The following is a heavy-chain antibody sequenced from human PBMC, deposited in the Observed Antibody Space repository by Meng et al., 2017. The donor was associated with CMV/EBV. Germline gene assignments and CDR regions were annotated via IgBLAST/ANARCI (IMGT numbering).Heavy chain of an antibody. CDR1: GGSFSGYY. J-gene: IGHJ5*02. CDR2: INHSGST. D-gene: IGHD3-3*01. V-gene: IGHV4-34*01. CDR3: ARGSRRLPRFNWFDP. Sequence: QGQLPQVGAGLLKPSETLSLTCAVYGGSFSGYYWSWIRQPPGKGLEWIGEINHSGSTNYNPSLKSRVTISVDTSKNQFSLKLSSVTAADTAVYYCARGSRRLPRFNWFDPWGQGTLVTVSS.